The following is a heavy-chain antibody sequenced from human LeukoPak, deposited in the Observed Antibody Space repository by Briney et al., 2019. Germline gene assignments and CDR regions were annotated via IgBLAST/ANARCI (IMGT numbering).Heavy chain of an antibody. Sequence: SETLSLTCTVSGGSISSYYWSWIRQPPGKGLEWIGYIYYSGSTNYNPSLKSRVTISVDTSKNQFSLKLSSVTAADTAVYYCARRGPSGWVGATGTFYYFDYWGQGTLVTVSS. CDR2: IYYSGST. V-gene: IGHV4-59*08. J-gene: IGHJ4*02. CDR3: ARRGPSGWVGATGTFYYFDY. CDR1: GGSISSYY. D-gene: IGHD1-26*01.